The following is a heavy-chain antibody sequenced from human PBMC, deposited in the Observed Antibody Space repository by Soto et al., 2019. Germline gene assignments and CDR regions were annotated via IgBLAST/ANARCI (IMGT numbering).Heavy chain of an antibody. D-gene: IGHD1-1*01. V-gene: IGHV3-53*01. CDR1: GFTVSSNY. CDR2: IYSGGST. J-gene: IGHJ4*02. Sequence: GGSLILSCAASGFTVSSNYMSWVRQTPGKGLEWVSVIYSGGSTYYADSVKGRFTISRDNSKNTLYLQMNSLRAEDTAVYYCATTVKRTFDSWGQGTLVTVSS. CDR3: ATTVKRTFDS.